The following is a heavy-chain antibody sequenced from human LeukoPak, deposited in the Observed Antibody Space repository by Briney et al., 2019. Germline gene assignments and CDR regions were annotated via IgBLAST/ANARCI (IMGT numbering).Heavy chain of an antibody. Sequence: ASVKVSCKASGYTFTSYGISWVRQAPGQGLEWMGWISADNGNTNYAQKLQGRVTMTTDTSTSTAYTELRSLRSDDTAVYYCAKCRHGGPLGYCSSTSCYPSQCGMDVWGQGTTVTVSS. V-gene: IGHV1-18*01. D-gene: IGHD2-2*01. CDR2: ISADNGNT. CDR3: AKCRHGGPLGYCSSTSCYPSQCGMDV. CDR1: GYTFTSYG. J-gene: IGHJ6*02.